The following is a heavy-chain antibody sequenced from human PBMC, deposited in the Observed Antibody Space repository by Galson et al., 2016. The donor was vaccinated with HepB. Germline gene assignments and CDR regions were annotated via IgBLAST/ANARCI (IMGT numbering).Heavy chain of an antibody. Sequence: SLRLSFAAPELIFSSYAMSWVRQVPGKGLEWVSGIFGNGGRTYYAESVKGRFSISRDNSKKTMYLQMNSPRADDTAVYYCARHGGPIVIVPLVSWGQGALVTVSS. CDR2: IFGNGGRT. V-gene: IGHV3-23*01. CDR3: ARHGGPIVIVPLVS. J-gene: IGHJ4*02. D-gene: IGHD2/OR15-2a*01. CDR1: ELIFSSYA.